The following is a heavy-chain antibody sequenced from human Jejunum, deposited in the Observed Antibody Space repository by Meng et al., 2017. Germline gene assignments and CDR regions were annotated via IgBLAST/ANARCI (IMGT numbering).Heavy chain of an antibody. CDR2: TYYRSKWWY. Sequence: QIPSHTCGISGDSVSSTSAAWNWPRQSPSRGLEWLGRTYYRSKWWYDYAGSVKSRITVNPDTLKNQFSLQLRSVTPDDTAVYYCARGGANWAAQDRYFDYWDQGTLVTVSS. V-gene: IGHV6-1*01. CDR3: ARGGANWAAQDRYFDY. D-gene: IGHD7-27*01. CDR1: GDSVSSTSAA. J-gene: IGHJ4*02.